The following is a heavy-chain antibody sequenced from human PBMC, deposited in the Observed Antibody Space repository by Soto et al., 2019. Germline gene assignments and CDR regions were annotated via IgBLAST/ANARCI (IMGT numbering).Heavy chain of an antibody. V-gene: IGHV4-30-4*01. CDR2: IYYSGST. J-gene: IGHJ4*02. Sequence: QVQLQESGPGLVKPSQTLSLTCTVSGGSISSGDYYWSWIRQPPGKGLEWIGYIYYSGSTYYNPSLKSRVTXSXXTSKNQFSLKLSSVTAADTAVYYCASARGARYFDYWGQGTLVTVSS. D-gene: IGHD2-15*01. CDR1: GGSISSGDYY. CDR3: ASARGARYFDY.